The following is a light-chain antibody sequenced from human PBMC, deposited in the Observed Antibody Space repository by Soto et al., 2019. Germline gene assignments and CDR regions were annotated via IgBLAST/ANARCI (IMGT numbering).Light chain of an antibody. Sequence: PGERATLSCGASQSVTNNYLAWYQQKPGLAPRLLIYDASNRATGIPDRFSGSGSGTDFTLTISRLEPEDFAVYYCQQYARSPWTFGQGTKVDI. CDR2: DAS. J-gene: IGKJ1*01. CDR1: QSVTNNY. V-gene: IGKV3D-20*01. CDR3: QQYARSPWT.